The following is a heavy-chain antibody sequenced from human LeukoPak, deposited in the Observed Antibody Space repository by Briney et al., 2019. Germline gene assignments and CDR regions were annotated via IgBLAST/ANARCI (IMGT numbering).Heavy chain of an antibody. CDR3: ARTSQTFDY. Sequence: GGSLRLSCAASGFTFSNYAMNWVRQPPGKGLEGVVVISYDGRNKYYADSVKGRFTISRDNSKNTMYLQMNSLRPEDTAVYYCARTSQTFDYWGQGTLVTVSS. J-gene: IGHJ4*02. CDR2: ISYDGRNK. V-gene: IGHV3-30*04. CDR1: GFTFSNYA.